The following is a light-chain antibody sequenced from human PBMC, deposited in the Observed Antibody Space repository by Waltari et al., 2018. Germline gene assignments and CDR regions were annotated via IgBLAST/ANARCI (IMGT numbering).Light chain of an antibody. Sequence: DTVMTQSPNSLALSLGERATINCKSSQNILYSSNNKNYLAWYQQKPGQPPKLLLYWASTRASGVPDRFSGSGSGTDFTLTISSLRTEDVAVYYCQQYYTIPITFGQGTRLEIK. V-gene: IGKV4-1*01. CDR1: QNILYSSNNKNY. J-gene: IGKJ5*01. CDR3: QQYYTIPIT. CDR2: WAS.